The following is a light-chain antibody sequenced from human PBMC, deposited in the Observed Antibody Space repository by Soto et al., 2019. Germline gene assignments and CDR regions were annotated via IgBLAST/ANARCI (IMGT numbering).Light chain of an antibody. CDR3: QQYSNSPQT. J-gene: IGKJ1*01. Sequence: EIVLTQAPATLSVPTGERATLSWRASQSVSSNLAWYQQKPAQPPGLLIYDASNRATGIPVRFSGSGSGTDFTLTISRLEPEDFAVYFCQQYSNSPQTCGQGNKGDIK. V-gene: IGKV3-20*01. CDR1: QSVSSN. CDR2: DAS.